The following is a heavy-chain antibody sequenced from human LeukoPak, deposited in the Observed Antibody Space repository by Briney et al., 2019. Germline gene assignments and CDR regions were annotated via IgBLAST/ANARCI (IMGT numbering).Heavy chain of an antibody. CDR2: IYYSGST. Sequence: SETLSLTCTVSGDSISSSSSYWGWIRQPPGEGLEWIGSIYYSGSTYYNPSLKSRVTISVDTSKNQFSLKLSSVTAADTAVYYCARGVIQYYYDSSGYLDAFDIWGQGTMVTVSS. J-gene: IGHJ3*02. CDR1: GDSISSSSSY. D-gene: IGHD3-22*01. CDR3: ARGVIQYYYDSSGYLDAFDI. V-gene: IGHV4-39*07.